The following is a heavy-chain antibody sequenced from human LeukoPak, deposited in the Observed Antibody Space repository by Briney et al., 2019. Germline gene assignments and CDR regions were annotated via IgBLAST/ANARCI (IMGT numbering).Heavy chain of an antibody. V-gene: IGHV3-21*01. D-gene: IGHD3-22*01. J-gene: IGHJ4*02. CDR1: GFTFSSYS. Sequence: GGSLRLSCAASGFTFSSYSMNWVRQAPGKGLEWVSSISSSSSYIYYADSAKGRFTISRDNAKNSLYLQMNSLRAEDTAVYYCARGVPYYYDSSGYSRFDYWGQGTLVTVSS. CDR3: ARGVPYYYDSSGYSRFDY. CDR2: ISSSSSYI.